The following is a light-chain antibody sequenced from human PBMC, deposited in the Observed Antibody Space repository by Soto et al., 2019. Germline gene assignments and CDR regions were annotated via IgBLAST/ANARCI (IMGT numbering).Light chain of an antibody. CDR3: GTWDSSLRLGV. CDR1: SSNLGNNY. V-gene: IGLV1-51*01. J-gene: IGLJ2*01. CDR2: DNN. Sequence: QSVLTQPPSVSAAPGQKVTISCSGSSSNLGNNYVSWYQQLPGTAPKLLIYDNNKRPSGIPDRFSGSKSGTSATLGITGLQTGDEADYYCGTWDSSLRLGVFGRGTKLTVL.